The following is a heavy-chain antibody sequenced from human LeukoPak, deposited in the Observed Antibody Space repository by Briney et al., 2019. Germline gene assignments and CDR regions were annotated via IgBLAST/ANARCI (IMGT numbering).Heavy chain of an antibody. CDR2: ISSSSSYT. CDR1: GFTFIDSH. D-gene: IGHD6-19*01. Sequence: PGGSLTLTSAASGFTFIDSHMSWIRQAPGKGLEWVSYISSSSSYTNYADSVKGRFTISRDNAKNSLYLQMNSLRAEDTAVYYCARVVGSAWFYFDYWGQGTLVTVSS. CDR3: ARVVGSAWFYFDY. J-gene: IGHJ4*02. V-gene: IGHV3-11*05.